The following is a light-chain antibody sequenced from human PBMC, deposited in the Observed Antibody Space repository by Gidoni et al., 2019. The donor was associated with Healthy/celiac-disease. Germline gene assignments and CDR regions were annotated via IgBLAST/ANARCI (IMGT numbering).Light chain of an antibody. CDR3: CSYAGSLRV. CDR2: EGS. CDR1: SSDVGSYNL. V-gene: IGLV2-23*01. J-gene: IGLJ2*01. Sequence: QSAMTQPASVSGSPGQSITISCTGTSSDVGSYNLVSWYQQHPGKAPKLMIYEGSKRPSGVSNRFSVSKSGNTASLTISGLQAEDEADYYCCSYAGSLRVFGGGTKLTVL.